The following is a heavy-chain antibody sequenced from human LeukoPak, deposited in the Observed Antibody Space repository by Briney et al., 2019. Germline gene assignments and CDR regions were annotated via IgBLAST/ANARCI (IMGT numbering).Heavy chain of an antibody. CDR1: GYTFTGYY. V-gene: IGHV1-2*02. D-gene: IGHD2-2*01. CDR2: INPNSGDT. Sequence: AASVKVSCKASGYTFTGYYIHWVRQAPGQGLEWMGWINPNSGDTYFAQKFQGRVTMTRDTSISTVYMELSRLRSDDRALYYCARRVVPAAIPWFDPWGHGTLVTVSS. CDR3: ARRVVPAAIPWFDP. J-gene: IGHJ5*02.